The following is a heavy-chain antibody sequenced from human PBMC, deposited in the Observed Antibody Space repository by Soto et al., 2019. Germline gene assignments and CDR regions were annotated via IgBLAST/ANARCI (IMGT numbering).Heavy chain of an antibody. V-gene: IGHV4-59*01. D-gene: IGHD2-15*01. CDR1: CGSISSYY. J-gene: IGHJ4*02. CDR2: IYYSGST. CDR3: ARDKKPSGGSYDY. Sequence: SETLSLSCTVSCGSISSYYWSWIRQPPGKGLEWIGYIYYSGSTNYNPSLKSRVTISVDTSKNQFSLKLSSVTAADTAVYYCARDKKPSGGSYDYWGQGTLVTVS.